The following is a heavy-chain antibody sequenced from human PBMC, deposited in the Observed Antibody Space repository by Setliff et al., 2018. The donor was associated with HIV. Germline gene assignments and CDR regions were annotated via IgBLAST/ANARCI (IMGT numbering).Heavy chain of an antibody. CDR2: IYTGGSP. D-gene: IGHD3-9*01. Sequence: SETLSLTCTVSGGSISSGRYYWSWIRQPAGKGLEWIGHIYTGGSPNYNPSLMSRVTISIDTSKDQLSLKLNSVTAADTAVYYCATRGNDILTPHAFHIWGQGTRVTVSS. CDR1: GGSISSGRYY. CDR3: ATRGNDILTPHAFHI. J-gene: IGHJ3*02. V-gene: IGHV4-61*09.